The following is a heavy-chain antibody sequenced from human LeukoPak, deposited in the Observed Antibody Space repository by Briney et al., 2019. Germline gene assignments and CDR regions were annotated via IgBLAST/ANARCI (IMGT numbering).Heavy chain of an antibody. CDR2: IIPILGIA. D-gene: IGHD6-19*01. V-gene: IGHV1-69*04. J-gene: IGHJ4*02. CDR1: GGTFSSYA. Sequence: ASVKVSCKASGGTFSSYAISWVRQAPGQGLEWMGRIIPILGIANYAQKFQGRVTITADKSTSTAYMELSSLRSEDTAVYYCARGLGGSGFVDYRGQGTLVTVSS. CDR3: ARGLGGSGFVDY.